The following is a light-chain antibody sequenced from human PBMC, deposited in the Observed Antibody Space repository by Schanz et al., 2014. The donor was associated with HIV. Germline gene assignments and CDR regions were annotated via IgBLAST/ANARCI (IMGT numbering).Light chain of an antibody. CDR1: ISDVGSYNL. J-gene: IGLJ2*01. Sequence: QSVLTQPASVSGSPGQSITISCTGTISDVGSYNLPSWYQQHPGKAPKLMIYEVFQRPSGVSNRFSGSKSGNTASLTISGLQAEDEADYYCCSYAGSTSVIFGGGTKLTVL. V-gene: IGLV2-23*02. CDR2: EVF. CDR3: CSYAGSTSVI.